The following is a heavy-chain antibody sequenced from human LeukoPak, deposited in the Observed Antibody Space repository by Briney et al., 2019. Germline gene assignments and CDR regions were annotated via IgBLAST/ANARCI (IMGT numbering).Heavy chain of an antibody. CDR1: GFTLSSYE. V-gene: IGHV3-48*03. J-gene: IGHJ4*02. D-gene: IGHD3-10*01. CDR2: ISSSGRTI. Sequence: PGGSLRLSCTVSGFTLSSYEMSWIRQAPGKGLEWVSYISSSGRTIYYADSVKGRFTISRDNAKNSLYLQMNSLRAEDTAVYYCASLYGSGNTVDYWGQGTLVTVSS. CDR3: ASLYGSGNTVDY.